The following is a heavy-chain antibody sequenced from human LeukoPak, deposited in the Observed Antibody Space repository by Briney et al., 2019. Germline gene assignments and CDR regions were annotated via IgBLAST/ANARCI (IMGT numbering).Heavy chain of an antibody. V-gene: IGHV4-59*08. D-gene: IGHD6-6*01. CDR2: IYYSGST. CDR3: ARAMSIAARLQTIFDY. J-gene: IGHJ4*02. Sequence: LRLSCAASGFTFSSYEMNWVRQAPGKGLEWIGYIYYSGSTSYSPSLRSRVTTSVDTSKNQFSLNLTSVTAADTAVYYCARAMSIAARLQTIFDYWGQGTLVTVSS. CDR1: GFTFSSYE.